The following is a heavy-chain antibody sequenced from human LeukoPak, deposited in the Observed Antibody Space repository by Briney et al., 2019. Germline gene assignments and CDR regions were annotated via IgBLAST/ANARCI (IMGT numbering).Heavy chain of an antibody. J-gene: IGHJ4*02. CDR3: ARDQGSGWYVADY. V-gene: IGHV1-18*01. CDR1: GYTFISYG. Sequence: ASVKVSCKASGYTFISYGIAWVRQAPGQGLEWMGWVSPYSQNTNYIEKIQGRVTMTTDTSTSTAYMELRSLRSDDTAVYHCARDQGSGWYVADYWGQGTLVTVSS. CDR2: VSPYSQNT. D-gene: IGHD6-19*01.